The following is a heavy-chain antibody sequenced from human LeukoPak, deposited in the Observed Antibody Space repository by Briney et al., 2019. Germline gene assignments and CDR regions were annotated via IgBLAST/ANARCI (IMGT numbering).Heavy chain of an antibody. CDR3: ARHSDCGGDCPFDY. CDR1: GYNLVSYW. Sequence: GESLKISCKASGYNLVSYWIAWVRQMPGRGLEWMGVIYPGDSESRYSSSFQGQVTISVDKSINSAYLQWSSLKGSDTAMYYCARHSDCGGDCPFDYWGQGTLVTVSS. CDR2: IYPGDSES. J-gene: IGHJ4*02. D-gene: IGHD2-21*02. V-gene: IGHV5-51*01.